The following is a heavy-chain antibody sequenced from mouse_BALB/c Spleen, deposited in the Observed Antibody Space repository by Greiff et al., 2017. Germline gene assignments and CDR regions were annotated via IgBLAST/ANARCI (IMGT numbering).Heavy chain of an antibody. V-gene: IGHV5-6-4*01. D-gene: IGHD2-10*02. CDR3: TREKYGNYVDY. Sequence: EVQGVESGGGLVKPGGSLKLSCAASGFTFSSYTMSWVRQTPEKRLEWVATISSGGSYTYYPDSVKGRFTISRDNAKNTLYLQMSSLKSEDTAMYYCTREKYGNYVDYWGQGTTLTVSS. CDR2: ISSGGSYT. J-gene: IGHJ2*01. CDR1: GFTFSSYT.